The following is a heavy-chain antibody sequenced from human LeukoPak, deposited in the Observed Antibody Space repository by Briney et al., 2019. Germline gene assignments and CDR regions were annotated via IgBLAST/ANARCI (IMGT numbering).Heavy chain of an antibody. CDR1: GYTFTIYG. J-gene: IGHJ4*02. CDR3: ARGFGLLWFGETE. Sequence: ASVTVSCKASGYTFTIYGISWVRQAPGQGLEWMGWISAYNGNTNYSQKLQGRVTITIDTSTSTAYMELRSLRSDDTAVYYCARGFGLLWFGETEWGQGTLVTVSS. CDR2: ISAYNGNT. D-gene: IGHD3-10*01. V-gene: IGHV1-18*01.